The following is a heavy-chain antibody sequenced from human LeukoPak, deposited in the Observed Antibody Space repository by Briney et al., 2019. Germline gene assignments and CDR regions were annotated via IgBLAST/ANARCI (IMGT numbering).Heavy chain of an antibody. D-gene: IGHD3-3*01. Sequence: PSETLSLTCTVSGGSISSYYWSWIRQPPGKGLEWIGYIYYSGSTNYNPSLKSRVTISVDTSKNQFSLKLSSVTAADTAVHYCATNFLNYDFWSGYYRRLPYYYGMDVWGQGTTVTVSS. V-gene: IGHV4-59*08. CDR2: IYYSGST. CDR3: ATNFLNYDFWSGYYRRLPYYYGMDV. J-gene: IGHJ6*02. CDR1: GGSISSYY.